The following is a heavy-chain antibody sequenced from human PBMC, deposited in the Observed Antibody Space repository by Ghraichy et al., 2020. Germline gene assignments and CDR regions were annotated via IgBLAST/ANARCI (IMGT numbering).Heavy chain of an antibody. CDR3: ASSIRGGDGYSRRFDY. D-gene: IGHD5-24*01. J-gene: IGHJ4*02. CDR1: GGSISSSSYY. Sequence: SETLSLTCTVSGGSISSSSYYWGWIRQPPGKGLEWIGSIYYSGSTYYNPSLKSRVTISVDTSKNQFSLKLSSVTAADTAVYYCASSIRGGDGYSRRFDYWGQGTLVTVSS. CDR2: IYYSGST. V-gene: IGHV4-39*01.